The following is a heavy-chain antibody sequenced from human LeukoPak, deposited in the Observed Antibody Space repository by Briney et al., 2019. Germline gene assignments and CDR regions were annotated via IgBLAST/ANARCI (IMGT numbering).Heavy chain of an antibody. Sequence: PGRSLRLSCAASGFTFSSYAMHWVRQAPGKGLEWVAVISYDGSNKYYADSVKGRFTISRDNSKNTLYLQMNSLRAEDTAVYYCARGANYDFWSGYPFWGQGTLVTVSS. CDR3: ARGANYDFWSGYPF. J-gene: IGHJ4*02. V-gene: IGHV3-30-3*01. D-gene: IGHD3-3*01. CDR2: ISYDGSNK. CDR1: GFTFSSYA.